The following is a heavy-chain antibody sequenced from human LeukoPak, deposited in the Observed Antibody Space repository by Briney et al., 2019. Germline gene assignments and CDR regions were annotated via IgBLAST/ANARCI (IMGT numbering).Heavy chain of an antibody. Sequence: GGSLRLSCAASGVTFSAYAMSCVRQAPGKGLEWVSGISVSGGTTDYADSVKGRFTISRDNSKNTLYLHMNSLRAEDTAVYYCAKVMGSSSSSDYWGQATLVTVSS. V-gene: IGHV3-23*01. CDR3: AKVMGSSSSSDY. CDR1: GVTFSAYA. CDR2: ISVSGGTT. J-gene: IGHJ4*02. D-gene: IGHD6-13*01.